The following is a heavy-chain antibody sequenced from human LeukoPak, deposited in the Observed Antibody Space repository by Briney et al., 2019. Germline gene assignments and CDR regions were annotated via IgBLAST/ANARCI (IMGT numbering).Heavy chain of an antibody. J-gene: IGHJ4*02. CDR2: ISGSGGST. V-gene: IGHV3-23*01. Sequence: GGSLRLSCAASGFTFSSYAMSWVRQAPGKGLEWVSAISGSGGSTYYADSVKGRFTISRDNSKNTLYLQMNSLRAEDTAVYYCAKAQGHNWNDVAWIFDYWGQGTLVTVSS. D-gene: IGHD1-1*01. CDR1: GFTFSSYA. CDR3: AKAQGHNWNDVAWIFDY.